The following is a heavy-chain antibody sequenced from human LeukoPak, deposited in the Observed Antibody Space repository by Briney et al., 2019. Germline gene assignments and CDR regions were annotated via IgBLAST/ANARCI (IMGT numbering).Heavy chain of an antibody. Sequence: PGGSLRLSCAASGFSFSTYGMFWVRQAPGKGLEWVGVVSYDGSKQYYADSVKGRFTISRGNSKNTLYLQMESLRAEDTAVYYWAKGEFWTGIGEFFLYWGQGTLVTVSS. CDR3: AKGEFWTGIGEFFLY. V-gene: IGHV3-33*06. D-gene: IGHD3/OR15-3a*01. CDR2: VSYDGSKQ. J-gene: IGHJ1*01. CDR1: GFSFSTYG.